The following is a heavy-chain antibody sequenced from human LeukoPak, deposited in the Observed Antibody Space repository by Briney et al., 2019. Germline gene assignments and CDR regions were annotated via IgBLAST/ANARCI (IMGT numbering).Heavy chain of an antibody. Sequence: SETLSLTCTVSGGSISSYYWSWIRQPPGKGLEWIGYIYYSGSTNYNPSLKSRVTISVDTSKNQFSLKLSSVTAADTAVYYCARFVQRITIFGVVIEAFDIWDQGTMVTVSS. D-gene: IGHD3-3*01. CDR1: GGSISSYY. V-gene: IGHV4-59*01. CDR3: ARFVQRITIFGVVIEAFDI. J-gene: IGHJ3*02. CDR2: IYYSGST.